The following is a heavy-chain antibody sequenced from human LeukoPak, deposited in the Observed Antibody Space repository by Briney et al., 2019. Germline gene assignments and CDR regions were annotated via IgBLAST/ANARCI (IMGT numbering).Heavy chain of an antibody. CDR2: INPNSGGT. V-gene: IGHV1-2*04. CDR3: ARGTGQWLVRERVGFDY. D-gene: IGHD6-19*01. J-gene: IGHJ4*02. CDR1: GYTFTGYY. Sequence: ASVKVSCKASGYTFTGYYMHWVRQAPGQGLEWMGWINPNSGGTNYAQKFQGWVTMTRDTSISTAYMELSRLRSDDTAVYYCARGTGQWLVRERVGFDYWGQGTLVTVSS.